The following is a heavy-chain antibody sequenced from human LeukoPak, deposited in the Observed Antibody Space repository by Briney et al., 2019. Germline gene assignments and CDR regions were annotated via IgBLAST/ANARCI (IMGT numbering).Heavy chain of an antibody. D-gene: IGHD5-12*01. Sequence: ASVKVSCKASGYTFTSYYMHWVRQAPGQGLEWMGIINPSGGSTSYAQKFQGRVTMTRDTSTSTVYMELSSLRSEDTAVYYCARGGYSGYLKAAFDIWGQGTMVTVSS. CDR2: INPSGGST. CDR1: GYTFTSYY. V-gene: IGHV1-46*01. J-gene: IGHJ3*02. CDR3: ARGGYSGYLKAAFDI.